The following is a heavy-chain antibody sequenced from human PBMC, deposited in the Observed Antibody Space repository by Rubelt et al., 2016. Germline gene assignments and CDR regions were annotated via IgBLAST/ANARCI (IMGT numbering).Heavy chain of an antibody. V-gene: IGHV4-59*01. CDR2: IYYSGST. CDR1: GGSISSYY. J-gene: IGHJ2*01. D-gene: IGHD6-19*01. Sequence: QVQLQESGPGLVKPSETLSLTCTVSGGSISSYYWSWIRQPPGKGLEWIGYIYYSGSTNYNPSLKSGVTISVDTSKNQFSLKLSSVTAADTAVYYCARVFAEFSSGWYAPYWYFDLWGRGTLVTVSS. CDR3: ARVFAEFSSGWYAPYWYFDL.